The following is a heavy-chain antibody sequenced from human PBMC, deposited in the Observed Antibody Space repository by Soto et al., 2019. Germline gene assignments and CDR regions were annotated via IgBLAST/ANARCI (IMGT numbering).Heavy chain of an antibody. CDR3: ARDPLGKVVAATMGRSNDAFDI. V-gene: IGHV3-66*01. Sequence: GGSLRLSCAASGFTVSSNYMSWVRQAPGKGLEWVSVIYSGGSTYYADSVKGRFTISRDNSKNTLYLQMNSLRAEDTAVYYCARDPLGKVVAATMGRSNDAFDIWGQGTMVTVSS. CDR1: GFTVSSNY. D-gene: IGHD2-15*01. CDR2: IYSGGST. J-gene: IGHJ3*02.